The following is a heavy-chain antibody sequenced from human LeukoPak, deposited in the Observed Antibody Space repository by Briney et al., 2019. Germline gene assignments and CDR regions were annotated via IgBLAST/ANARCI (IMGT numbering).Heavy chain of an antibody. D-gene: IGHD6-13*01. Sequence: KPSETLPLTCTVSGGSISSYYWSWIRQPPGKGLEWIGYISYSGTTNYNPSLKSRVTISVAPSKNQFSLKLRSVTAPDTAVYYCARDRGNYFDYWGQGTLVTVSS. CDR2: ISYSGTT. J-gene: IGHJ4*02. CDR3: ARDRGNYFDY. V-gene: IGHV4-59*01. CDR1: GGSISSYY.